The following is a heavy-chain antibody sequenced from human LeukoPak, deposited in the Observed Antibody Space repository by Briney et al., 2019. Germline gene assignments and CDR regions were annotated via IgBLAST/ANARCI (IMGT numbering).Heavy chain of an antibody. V-gene: IGHV4-34*01. CDR2: IDHRGIS. Sequence: SETLSLTCAVHGESFSAYFWRWLRQAPGRGLEWIGEIDHRGISNYNPSLKSRATILVDTSNNRFSLSLASVTAADTATYYCASRSSTLAAARCFDDWGQGTVVTVSS. CDR3: ASRSSTLAAARCFDD. CDR1: GESFSAYF. J-gene: IGHJ4*03. D-gene: IGHD2-15*01.